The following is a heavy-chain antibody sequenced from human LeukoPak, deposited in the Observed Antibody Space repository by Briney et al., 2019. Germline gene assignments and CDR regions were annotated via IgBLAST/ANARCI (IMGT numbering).Heavy chain of an antibody. Sequence: PSETLSLTCTVSGGSVSSGGYSWSWIRQPPGKGLEWIGYTYHSGSTYYNPSLKSRVTISVDRSKNQFSLKLSSVTAADTAVYYCARGLDTQEPGADTYYYYGMDVWGQGTTDTVSS. CDR1: GGSVSSGGYS. CDR2: TYHSGST. J-gene: IGHJ6*02. V-gene: IGHV4-30-2*01. CDR3: ARGLDTQEPGADTYYYYGMDV. D-gene: IGHD1-1*01.